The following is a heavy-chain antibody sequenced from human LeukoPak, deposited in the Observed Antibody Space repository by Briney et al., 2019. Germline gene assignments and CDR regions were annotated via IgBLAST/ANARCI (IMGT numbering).Heavy chain of an antibody. J-gene: IGHJ4*02. V-gene: IGHV4-39*01. Sequence: SETLSLTCTVSGGSISSSSYYWGWIRQPPGKGLEWIGSIYYSGSTYYNPSLKSRVTISVDTSKNPFSLKLSSVTAADTAVYYCARHYLWYGREFVVVPAASLFDYWGQGTLVTVSS. CDR3: ARHYLWYGREFVVVPAASLFDY. CDR1: GGSISSSSYY. D-gene: IGHD2-2*01. CDR2: IYYSGST.